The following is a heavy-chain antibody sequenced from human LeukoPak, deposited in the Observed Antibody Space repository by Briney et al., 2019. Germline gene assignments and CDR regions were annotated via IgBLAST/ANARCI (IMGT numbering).Heavy chain of an antibody. CDR1: GGSISSYY. J-gene: IGHJ5*02. CDR2: IYYSGST. V-gene: IGHV4-59*12. D-gene: IGHD3/OR15-3a*01. Sequence: SETLSLTCTVSGGSISSYYWSWIRQPPGKGLEWIGYIYYSGSTNYNPSLKSRVTISVDTSKNQFSLKLSSVTAADTAVYYCARLHPWTNWFDPWGQGTLVTVSS. CDR3: ARLHPWTNWFDP.